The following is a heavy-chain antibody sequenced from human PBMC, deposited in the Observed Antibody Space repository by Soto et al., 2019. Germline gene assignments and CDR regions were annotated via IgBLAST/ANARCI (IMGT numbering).Heavy chain of an antibody. CDR1: GFTFSGSA. CDR2: IRNKANSYAT. D-gene: IGHD2-15*01. J-gene: IGHJ4*02. CDR3: TTLNCSSGSCLDY. V-gene: IGHV3-73*01. Sequence: PGGSLRLSCAASGFTFSGSALHWVRQASGKGLEWVARIRNKANSYATTYDASVKGRFTISRDDSKNTAYLQMNSLRTEDTAVYYCTTLNCSSGSCLDYWGQGT.